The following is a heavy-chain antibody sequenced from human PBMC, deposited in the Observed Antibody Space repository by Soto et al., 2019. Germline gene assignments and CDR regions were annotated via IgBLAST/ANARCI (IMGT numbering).Heavy chain of an antibody. CDR2: VYHTGRI. J-gene: IGHJ4*02. V-gene: IGHV4-4*02. CDR3: ARNHSHSISESLGTVSGFDS. Sequence: QGQLKESGPGLVKPSGAPSLSCAVSGGSIKTDNWWSWVRQSPGKGLEWIGEVYHTGRINYNPSLQGRVSISIDTSENQFSLHLISVTAADTGVYFCARNHSHSISESLGTVSGFDSWGQGTLVTVSS. CDR1: GGSIKTDNW. D-gene: IGHD3-16*01.